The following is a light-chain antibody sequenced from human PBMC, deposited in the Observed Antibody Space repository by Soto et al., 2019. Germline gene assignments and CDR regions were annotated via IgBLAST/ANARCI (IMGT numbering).Light chain of an antibody. Sequence: EIVLTQSPGTLSLSPGERATLSCRASQSVSSSYLAWYQQKPGQAPRLLIYGASSRATGIPDRFSGSGSGTAVTLTISRLEPEDFAVYYCQQYGSSRTFGQGTKLEIK. J-gene: IGKJ2*01. CDR2: GAS. V-gene: IGKV3-20*01. CDR3: QQYGSSRT. CDR1: QSVSSSY.